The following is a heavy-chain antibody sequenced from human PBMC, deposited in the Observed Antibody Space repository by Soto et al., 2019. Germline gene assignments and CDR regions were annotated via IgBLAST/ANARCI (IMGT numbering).Heavy chain of an antibody. J-gene: IGHJ4*02. CDR2: IIPIFGTP. V-gene: IGHV1-69*06. CDR3: AGRCDGTNCLAHFDY. CDR1: GGTFNNYV. Sequence: SVKVSCKASGGTFNNYVINWVRQAPGQGLEWMAGIIPIFGTPNYAQEFQGSVTITADKSTSTAYMELNSLRSEDTAVYYCAGRCDGTNCLAHFDYWGQGTLVTVAS. D-gene: IGHD2-2*01.